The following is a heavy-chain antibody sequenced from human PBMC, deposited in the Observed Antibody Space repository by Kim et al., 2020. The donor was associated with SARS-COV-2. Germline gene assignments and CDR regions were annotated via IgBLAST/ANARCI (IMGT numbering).Heavy chain of an antibody. Sequence: EKRYSPSLKSRLTITKDTSKNQVVLTMTNMDPVDTATYYCAHTAPASMDVWGQGTTVTVSS. V-gene: IGHV2-5*01. CDR3: AHTAPASMDV. J-gene: IGHJ6*02. CDR2: EK.